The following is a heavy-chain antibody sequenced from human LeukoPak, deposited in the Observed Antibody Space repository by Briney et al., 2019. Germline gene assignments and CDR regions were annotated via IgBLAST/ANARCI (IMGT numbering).Heavy chain of an antibody. CDR3: ARSSINGVCYT. CDR2: IDPGDSDT. J-gene: IGHJ4*02. D-gene: IGHD2-8*01. CDR1: GYSFADYW. Sequence: GESLKISCKVSGYSFADYWIGWVRQIPGKGLEWMGIIDPGDSDTRYSPSFQGQVTISADKSISTAYLQWSSLKASDTAMYYCARSSINGVCYTWGQGTLVTVSS. V-gene: IGHV5-51*01.